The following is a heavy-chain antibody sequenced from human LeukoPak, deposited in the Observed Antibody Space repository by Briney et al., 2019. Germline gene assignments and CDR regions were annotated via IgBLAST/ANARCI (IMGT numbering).Heavy chain of an antibody. CDR1: GFTFDDYG. CDR3: ARDIGGMTTGPNY. J-gene: IGHJ4*02. CDR2: INWNGGST. D-gene: IGHD4-11*01. Sequence: GGSLRLSCAASGFTFDDYGMSWVRQAPGKGLEWVSGINWNGGSTGYADSVKGRFTISRDNARNSLYLQMNSLRAEDTAFCYCARDIGGMTTGPNYWGQGTLVTVSS. V-gene: IGHV3-20*04.